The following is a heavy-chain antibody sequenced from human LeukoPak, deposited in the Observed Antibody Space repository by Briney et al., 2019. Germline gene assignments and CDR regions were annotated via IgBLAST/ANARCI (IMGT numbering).Heavy chain of an antibody. D-gene: IGHD1-26*01. J-gene: IGHJ4*02. CDR1: GFTVSSNY. V-gene: IGHV3-66*01. CDR3: AKSSNEWELNSFDY. Sequence: GGSLRLSCAASGFTVSSNYMSWVRQAPGKGLEWVSVIYSGGSTYYADSVKGRFTISRDNSKNTLYLQMNSLKAEDTALYYCAKSSNEWELNSFDYWGQGTLVPVSS. CDR2: IYSGGST.